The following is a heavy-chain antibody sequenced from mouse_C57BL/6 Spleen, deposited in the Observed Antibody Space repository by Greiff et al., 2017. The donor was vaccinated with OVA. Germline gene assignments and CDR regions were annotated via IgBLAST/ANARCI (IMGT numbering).Heavy chain of an antibody. Sequence: QVQLQQSGAELVKPGASVKMSCKASGYTFTSYWITWVKQRPGQGLEWIGDIYPGSGSTNYNEKFKSKATLTVDTSSSTAYMQLSSLTSEDSAVYYCARYRYSNFYFDYWGQGTTLTVSS. CDR3: ARYRYSNFYFDY. CDR1: GYTFTSYW. V-gene: IGHV1-55*01. J-gene: IGHJ2*01. CDR2: IYPGSGST. D-gene: IGHD2-5*01.